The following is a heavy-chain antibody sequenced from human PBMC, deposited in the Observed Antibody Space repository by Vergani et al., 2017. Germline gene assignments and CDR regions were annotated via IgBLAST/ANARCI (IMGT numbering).Heavy chain of an antibody. V-gene: IGHV3-23*01. CDR3: AKVAHPDY. CDR2: SSGSGGNS. J-gene: IGHJ4*02. Sequence: EVQLLESGGDLVQPGGSLRLSCAASGFSFTTYAMSWVRQAPGKGLEWVSFSSGSGGNSYYADSVKGRFTMSRDDSKNTFYLQMNRLRVEDTAVYYCAKVAHPDYWGQGTLVTVSS. CDR1: GFSFTTYA.